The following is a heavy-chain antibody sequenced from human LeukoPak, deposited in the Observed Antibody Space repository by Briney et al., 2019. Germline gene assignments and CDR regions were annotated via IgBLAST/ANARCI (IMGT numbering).Heavy chain of an antibody. D-gene: IGHD6-19*01. J-gene: IGHJ4*02. CDR3: AREAYSSGWYPPYFDY. CDR2: IYYSGST. CDR1: GGSISSYY. Sequence: KPSETLSLTCTVSGGSISSYYWSWIRQPPGKGLEWIGYIYYSGSTNYNPSLKSRVTISADTSKNQFSLKLSSVTAADTAVYYCAREAYSSGWYPPYFDYWGQGTLVTVSS. V-gene: IGHV4-59*01.